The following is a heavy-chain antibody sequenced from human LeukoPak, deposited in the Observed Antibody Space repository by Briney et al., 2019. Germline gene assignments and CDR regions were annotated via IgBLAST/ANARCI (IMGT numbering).Heavy chain of an antibody. Sequence: GGSLRLSCAASGFTFSSNYMSWVRQAPGKGLEWVSVIYSGGSTYYADSVKGRFTISRDNSKNTLYLQMNSLRAEDTAVYYCARDLEHHHYDSSGYGFSGFDYWGQGTLVTVSS. CDR1: GFTFSSNY. CDR3: ARDLEHHHYDSSGYGFSGFDY. D-gene: IGHD3-22*01. CDR2: IYSGGST. J-gene: IGHJ4*02. V-gene: IGHV3-66*01.